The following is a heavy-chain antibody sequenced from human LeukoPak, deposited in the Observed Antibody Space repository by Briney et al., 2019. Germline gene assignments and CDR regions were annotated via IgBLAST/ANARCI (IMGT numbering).Heavy chain of an antibody. D-gene: IGHD3-9*01. CDR2: INHSGST. CDR1: GGSFSGYY. CDR3: ARGPRYFDWFLRFDY. Sequence: SETLSLTCAVCGGSFSGYYWSWIRQPPGKGLEWIGEINHSGSTNYNPSLKSRVTISVDTSKNQFSLKLSSVTAADTAVYYCARGPRYFDWFLRFDYWGQGTLVTVSS. V-gene: IGHV4-34*01. J-gene: IGHJ4*02.